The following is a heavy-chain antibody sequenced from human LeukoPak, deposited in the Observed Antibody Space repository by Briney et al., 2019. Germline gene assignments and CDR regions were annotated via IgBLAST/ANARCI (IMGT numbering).Heavy chain of an antibody. Sequence: PSETLSLTCAVSDYSISSGDYWGWIRQPPGKGLEWIGYIYYSGGTKYNPSLMSRVSISVDRAQNQFSLSLSSVTAADTAVYYCARDGLYDSNGYYMDSWGQGTLVIVSS. J-gene: IGHJ4*02. CDR2: IYYSGGT. CDR3: ARDGLYDSNGYYMDS. V-gene: IGHV4-61*08. D-gene: IGHD3-22*01. CDR1: DYSISSGDY.